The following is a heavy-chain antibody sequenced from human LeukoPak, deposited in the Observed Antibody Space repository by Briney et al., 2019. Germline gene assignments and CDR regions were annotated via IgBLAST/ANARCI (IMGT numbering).Heavy chain of an antibody. CDR3: AKSRGYSSSWDDAFDI. CDR2: ISSSSSYI. V-gene: IGHV3-21*01. J-gene: IGHJ3*02. D-gene: IGHD6-13*01. CDR1: GFTFSSYS. Sequence: GGSLRLSCAASGFTFSSYSMNWVRQAPGKGLEWVSSISSSSSYIYYADSVKGRFTVSRDTSKNTLYLQMNSLRVDDTAIYYCAKSRGYSSSWDDAFDIWGQGTMVIVSS.